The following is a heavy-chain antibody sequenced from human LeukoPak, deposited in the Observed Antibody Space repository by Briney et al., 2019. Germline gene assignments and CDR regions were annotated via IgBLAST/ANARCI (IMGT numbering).Heavy chain of an antibody. D-gene: IGHD2-2*01. CDR1: GGSISSGGYY. CDR3: VRTRLSDHIVPAAERADDACDM. V-gene: IGHV4-31*03. Sequence: SQTLSLTCTVSGGSISSGGYYWSWIRQHPGKGLEWIGYIYYSGSTYYNPSLKSRVTISVDTSKNQFPLKLSSVAAADTAVYFCVRTRLSDHIVPAAERADDACDMWGQGTMVTVSS. CDR2: IYYSGST. J-gene: IGHJ3*02.